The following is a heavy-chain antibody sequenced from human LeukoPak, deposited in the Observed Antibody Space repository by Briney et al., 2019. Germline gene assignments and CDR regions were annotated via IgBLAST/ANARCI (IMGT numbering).Heavy chain of an antibody. CDR2: IYYSGST. CDR3: ARGPKDRYYYYYMDV. J-gene: IGHJ6*03. CDR1: GGSISSYY. V-gene: IGHV4-59*01. Sequence: PSETLSLTCTVSGGSISSYYWSWIRLPPGKGLEWIGYIYYSGSTNYNPSLKSRVTISVDTSKNQFSLKLSSVTAADTAVYYCARGPKDRYYYYYMDVWGKGTTVTVSS. D-gene: IGHD3-3*01.